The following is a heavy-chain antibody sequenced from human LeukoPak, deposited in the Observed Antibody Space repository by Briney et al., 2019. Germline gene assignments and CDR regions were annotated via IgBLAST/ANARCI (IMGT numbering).Heavy chain of an antibody. V-gene: IGHV4-39*07. D-gene: IGHD3-10*01. J-gene: IGHJ4*02. Sequence: SSETLSLTCTVSGGSIRSSSYYWGWIRQPPGKGLEWIGSIYYSGSTYYNPSLKSRVTISVDTSKNQFSLKLSSVTAADTAVYYCARGGDGSGTTFNYWGQGTLVTVSS. CDR2: IYYSGST. CDR1: GGSIRSSSYY. CDR3: ARGGDGSGTTFNY.